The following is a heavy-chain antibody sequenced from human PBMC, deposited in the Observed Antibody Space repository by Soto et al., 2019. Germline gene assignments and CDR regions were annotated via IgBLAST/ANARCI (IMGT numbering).Heavy chain of an antibody. D-gene: IGHD5-18*01. Sequence: PGGSLRLSCAASGFTFSSYAMSWVRQAPGKGLEWVSAISGSGGSTYYADSVKGRFTISRDNSKNTLYLQMNSLRAEDTAVYYCAKLEGSHVDTATDYWGQGTLVTVSS. CDR3: AKLEGSHVDTATDY. J-gene: IGHJ4*02. CDR2: ISGSGGST. V-gene: IGHV3-23*01. CDR1: GFTFSSYA.